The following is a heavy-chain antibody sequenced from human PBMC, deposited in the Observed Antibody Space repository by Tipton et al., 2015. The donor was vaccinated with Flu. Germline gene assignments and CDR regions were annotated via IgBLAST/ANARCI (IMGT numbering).Heavy chain of an antibody. CDR2: IFYSGTT. Sequence: TLSLTCSVSGVSISSHYWSWIRQPPGKGLEWIGYIFYSGTTNYNPSLKSRVTMSADTSKNQLSLKLSSVTAADTAVYYCARNFGGNYVVENWFDPWGQGTLVTVSS. CDR1: GVSISSHY. J-gene: IGHJ5*02. CDR3: ARNFGGNYVVENWFDP. D-gene: IGHD4-23*01. V-gene: IGHV4-59*11.